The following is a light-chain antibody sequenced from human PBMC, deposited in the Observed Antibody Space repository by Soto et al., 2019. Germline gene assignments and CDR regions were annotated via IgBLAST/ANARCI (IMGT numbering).Light chain of an antibody. J-gene: IGLJ1*01. Sequence: SYELTQPPSVSVSPGQTASITCSGDKLGDKYACWYQQKPGQSPVLVIYQDSKRPSGIPERFSGSNSRNTATLTISGTQAMDEADYYCQAWDSSLWVFGTGTKLTVL. CDR3: QAWDSSLWV. V-gene: IGLV3-1*01. CDR1: KLGDKY. CDR2: QDS.